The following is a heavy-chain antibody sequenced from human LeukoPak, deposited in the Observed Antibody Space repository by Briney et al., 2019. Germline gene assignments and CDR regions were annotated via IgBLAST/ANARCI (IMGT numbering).Heavy chain of an antibody. CDR2: IYHSGST. D-gene: IGHD3-22*01. J-gene: IGHJ4*02. CDR1: GYSISSGYY. Sequence: SETLSLTCTVSGYSISSGYYWGWIRQPPGKGLEWIGSIYHSGSTYYNPSLKSRVTISVDTSKNQFSLKLSSVTAADTAVYHCASGYSPYYFDYWGQGTLVTVSS. V-gene: IGHV4-38-2*02. CDR3: ASGYSPYYFDY.